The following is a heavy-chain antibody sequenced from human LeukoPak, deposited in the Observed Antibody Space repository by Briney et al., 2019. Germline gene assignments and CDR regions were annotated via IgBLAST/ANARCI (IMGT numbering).Heavy chain of an antibody. J-gene: IGHJ4*02. CDR1: GGSISSGGYS. CDR2: IYYSGST. Sequence: PSQTLSLTCAVSGGSISSGGYSWSWIRQPPGKGLEWIGYIYYSGSTNYNPSLKSRVTISVDTSRNQFSLKLSSVTAADTAVYYCARAVDYYDSSGYSVPRNFDYWGQGTLVTVSS. CDR3: ARAVDYYDSSGYSVPRNFDY. D-gene: IGHD3-22*01. V-gene: IGHV4-61*08.